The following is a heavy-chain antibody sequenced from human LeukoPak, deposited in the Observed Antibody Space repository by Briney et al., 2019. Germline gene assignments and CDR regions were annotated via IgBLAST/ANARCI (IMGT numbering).Heavy chain of an antibody. CDR1: GGSISGGSYY. CDR2: IYTSGST. J-gene: IGHJ4*02. CDR3: ARSNYGDLLFDY. V-gene: IGHV4-61*02. Sequence: SQTLSLTCTVSGGSISGGSYYWSWIRQRAGKGLEWIGRIYTSGSTNYNPSLKSRVTISVDTSKDQFSLKLSSVTAADTAVYYCARSNYGDLLFDYWGQGTLVTVSS. D-gene: IGHD4-17*01.